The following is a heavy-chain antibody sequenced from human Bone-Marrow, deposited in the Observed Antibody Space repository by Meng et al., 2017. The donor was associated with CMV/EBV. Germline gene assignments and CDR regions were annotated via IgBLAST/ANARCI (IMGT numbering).Heavy chain of an antibody. CDR2: ISYDGSNK. CDR3: ARVTLVGDSSSSLGGFDY. CDR1: GFTFSSYA. J-gene: IGHJ4*02. Sequence: GESLKISCAASGFTFSSYAMHWVRQAPGKGLEWVAVISYDGSNKYYADSVKGRFTISRDNSKNTLYLQMNSLRAEDTAAYYCARVTLVGDSSSSLGGFDYWGQGTLVTVSS. D-gene: IGHD6-6*01. V-gene: IGHV3-30*04.